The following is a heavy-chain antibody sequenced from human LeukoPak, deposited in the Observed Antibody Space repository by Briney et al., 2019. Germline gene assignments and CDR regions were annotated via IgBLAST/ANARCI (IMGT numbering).Heavy chain of an antibody. CDR2: ISYDGSNK. V-gene: IGHV3-30*03. CDR1: GFTFSTYG. CDR3: ARDAYGWDAFDI. D-gene: IGHD3-10*01. J-gene: IGHJ3*02. Sequence: PGGSLRLSCAASGFTFSTYGMHWVRQAPGKGLEWVAVISYDGSNKYYADSVKGRFTISRDNSKNTLYLQMNSLRAEDTAVYYCARDAYGWDAFDIWGQGTMVTVSS.